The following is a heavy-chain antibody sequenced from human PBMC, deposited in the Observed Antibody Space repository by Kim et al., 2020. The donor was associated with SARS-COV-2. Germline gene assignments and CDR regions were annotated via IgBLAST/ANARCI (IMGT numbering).Heavy chain of an antibody. D-gene: IGHD3-3*01. CDR2: IHHSGST. CDR1: GGSFSGYY. J-gene: IGHJ1*01. V-gene: IGHV4-34*01. Sequence: SETLSLTCAVYGGSFSGYYWSWIRLPPGKGLEWIGEIHHSGSTTYNPSLKSRVTISVDTSKNQFSLKLSSVTAADTAMYYCARNPGPIFGTFQYWGQGTLVTVSS. CDR3: ARNPGPIFGTFQY.